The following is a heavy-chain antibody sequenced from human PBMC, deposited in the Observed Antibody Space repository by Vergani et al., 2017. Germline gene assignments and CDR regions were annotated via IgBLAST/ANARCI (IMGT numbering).Heavy chain of an antibody. J-gene: IGHJ4*02. D-gene: IGHD3-3*01. Sequence: EVQLVESGGGLVQPGGSLRLSCAASGFSFSDHYMDWVRQAPGKGLEWVGRIREKVNSYTTEYAASVKGRFTISRDDSRDSLYLQMNSLKTEDTAVYYCARVSVEGDYTFDYWGQGTLVTVSS. CDR3: ARVSVEGDYTFDY. CDR2: IREKVNSYTT. CDR1: GFSFSDHY. V-gene: IGHV3-72*01.